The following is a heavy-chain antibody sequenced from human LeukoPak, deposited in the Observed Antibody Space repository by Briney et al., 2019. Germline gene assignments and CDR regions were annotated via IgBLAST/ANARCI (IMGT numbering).Heavy chain of an antibody. D-gene: IGHD3-3*01. CDR1: GYTFTSYA. J-gene: IGHJ4*02. CDR3: ARDTYYDFWSGYRVGGGPFDY. CDR2: INAGNGNT. V-gene: IGHV1-3*01. Sequence: ASVKVSCKASGYTFTSYAISWVRQAPGQRLEWMGWINAGNGNTKYSQKFQGRVTITRDTSASTAYMELSSLRSEDTAVYYCARDTYYDFWSGYRVGGGPFDYWGQGTLVTVSS.